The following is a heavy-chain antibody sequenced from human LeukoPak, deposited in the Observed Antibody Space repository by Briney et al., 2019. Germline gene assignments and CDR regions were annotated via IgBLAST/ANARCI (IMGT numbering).Heavy chain of an antibody. J-gene: IGHJ5*02. CDR2: IYHTGST. CDR3: ARLQYCSGTSCYWFDP. Sequence: SXIRQPLGXXXXXXXYIYHTGSTYYNPSLKSRVTISVDTSKNQFSLRLSSVTAADTAVYYCARLQYCSGTSCYWFDPWGQGTLVTVSS. D-gene: IGHD2-2*01. V-gene: IGHV4-30-2*01.